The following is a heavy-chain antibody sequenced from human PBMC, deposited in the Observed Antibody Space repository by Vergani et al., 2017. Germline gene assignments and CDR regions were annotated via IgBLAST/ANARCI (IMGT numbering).Heavy chain of an antibody. CDR1: GFTFSSYG. Sequence: QVQLVESGGGVVQPGRSLRLSCAASGFTFSSYGMHWVRQAPGKGLEWVAVIWYDGSNKYYADSLKGRFTLSRDNSKNTLYLQMNSLRAEDTAVYYCARDAYYDFWSGYLDYYYYGMDVWGQGTTVTVSS. D-gene: IGHD3-3*01. CDR3: ARDAYYDFWSGYLDYYYYGMDV. J-gene: IGHJ6*02. CDR2: IWYDGSNK. V-gene: IGHV3-33*01.